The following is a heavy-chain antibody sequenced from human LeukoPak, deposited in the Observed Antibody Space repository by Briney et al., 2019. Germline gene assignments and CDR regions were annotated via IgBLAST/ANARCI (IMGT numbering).Heavy chain of an antibody. V-gene: IGHV4-59*08. Sequence: PSETLSLTCNVSADSISSYYWSWIRQPQGKGLEWIGCIHYSGSTNYNPSLKSRVTISVDTSKNQFSLKLSSVTAADTAVYYWGRVLVRGVDAAEDMWSQGTRVTV. D-gene: IGHD2-2*01. CDR2: IHYSGST. CDR1: ADSISSYY. CDR3: GRVLVRGVDAAEDM. J-gene: IGHJ3*02.